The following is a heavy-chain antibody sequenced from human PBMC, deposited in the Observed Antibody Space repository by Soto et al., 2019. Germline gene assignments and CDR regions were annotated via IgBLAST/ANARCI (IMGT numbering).Heavy chain of an antibody. J-gene: IGHJ3*02. CDR3: ARGSQLERDALDI. V-gene: IGHV4-31*03. CDR2: IYYTGHT. Sequence: QVQLQESGPGLMKPSQTLSLTCSVSGVSINSGGYYWSWSRHHPGKGLEWIGYIYYTGHTFYNPSLKSRVAMSLDTSKNQFSLKLSSVTAADTAVYYCARGSQLERDALDIWGQGTMVTVSS. CDR1: GVSINSGGYY. D-gene: IGHD1-1*01.